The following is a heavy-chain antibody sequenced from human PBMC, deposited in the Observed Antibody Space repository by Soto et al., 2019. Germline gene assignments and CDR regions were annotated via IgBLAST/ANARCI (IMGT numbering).Heavy chain of an antibody. CDR3: ARASGTMGRTVRTYYAMDV. D-gene: IGHD3-10*01. V-gene: IGHV4-59*13. CDR1: GGSISKYY. J-gene: IGHJ6*02. Sequence: QVQLQEWGPGLVKPSETLSLTCTVSGGSISKYYWSWIRQPPGKGLEWIGYVYSSGTTMYNPSLQSRVTISVDTSKNQFSLRLSFVSAADTAVYYCARASGTMGRTVRTYYAMDVWGQGTTVTVSS. CDR2: VYSSGTT.